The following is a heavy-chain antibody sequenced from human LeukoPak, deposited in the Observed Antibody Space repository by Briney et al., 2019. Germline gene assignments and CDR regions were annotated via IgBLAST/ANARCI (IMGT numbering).Heavy chain of an antibody. CDR3: ASYSSSWYVLDY. CDR2: INPSGGST. CDR1: GYTFTSYY. Sequence: ASVKVSCKASGYTFTSYYMHWVRQAPGQGLEWMGIINPSGGSTSYAQKFQGRVTMTRDTSTSTVYMELSSLRSEDTAVYYCASYSSSWYVLDYWGQGTLVTVSS. V-gene: IGHV1-46*01. D-gene: IGHD6-13*01. J-gene: IGHJ4*02.